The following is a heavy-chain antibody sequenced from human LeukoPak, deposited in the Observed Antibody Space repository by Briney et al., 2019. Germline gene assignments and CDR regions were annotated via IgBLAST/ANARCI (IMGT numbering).Heavy chain of an antibody. Sequence: ASVKVSCKASGYTFTGYYMHWVRQAPGQGLEWMGWINPNSGGTNYAQKFQGRVTMTRDTSISTAYMELSRLRSDDTAVYYCARDVIPYYYDSSGYSNWFDPWGQGTLVTVSS. D-gene: IGHD3-22*01. CDR3: ARDVIPYYYDSSGYSNWFDP. J-gene: IGHJ5*02. V-gene: IGHV1-2*02. CDR2: INPNSGGT. CDR1: GYTFTGYY.